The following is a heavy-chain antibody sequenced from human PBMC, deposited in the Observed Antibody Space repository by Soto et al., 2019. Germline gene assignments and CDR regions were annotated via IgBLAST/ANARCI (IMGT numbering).Heavy chain of an antibody. V-gene: IGHV3-48*02. CDR1: GFSFSSYG. CDR3: GRDPGSNHGAY. D-gene: IGHD3-10*01. J-gene: IGHJ4*02. Sequence: GGSLRLSCAASGFSFSSYGMNWVRQAPGKGLEWVSYISSSSSTIYFADSVKGRFTISRDNAKNSLCLQMNTLRDEDTAVYYCGRDPGSNHGAYWGQGTLVTVSS. CDR2: ISSSSSTI.